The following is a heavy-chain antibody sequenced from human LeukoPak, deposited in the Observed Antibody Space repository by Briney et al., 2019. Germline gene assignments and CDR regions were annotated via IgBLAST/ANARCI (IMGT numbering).Heavy chain of an antibody. CDR2: ISGSGGST. CDR3: VKEERVRSTVIVD. CDR1: GFTFSSYA. J-gene: IGHJ1*01. V-gene: IGHV3-23*01. Sequence: GGSLRLSCAASGFTFSSYAMSWVRQAPGKGLEWVSAISGSGGSTYYADSVKGRFTISRDNSKNTLYLQMNSLRAEDTAVYNCVKEERVRSTVIVDWGQGTLVTVSS. D-gene: IGHD3-16*02.